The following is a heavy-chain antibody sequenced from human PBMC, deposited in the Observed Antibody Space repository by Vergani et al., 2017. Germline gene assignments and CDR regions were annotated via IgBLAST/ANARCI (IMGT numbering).Heavy chain of an antibody. D-gene: IGHD5-18*01. CDR2: ISSSISYI. V-gene: IGHV3-21*01. CDR3: ARDSGAPRYSYGSDYYYYGMDV. CDR1: GFTFSSYS. Sequence: EVQLVESGGGLVQPGGSLRLSCAASGFTFSSYSMNWVRQAPGKGLEWVSSISSSISYIYYADSVKGRFTISRNNAKNALYLQMNSLRAEDTAVYYCARDSGAPRYSYGSDYYYYGMDVWGQGTTVTVSS. J-gene: IGHJ6*02.